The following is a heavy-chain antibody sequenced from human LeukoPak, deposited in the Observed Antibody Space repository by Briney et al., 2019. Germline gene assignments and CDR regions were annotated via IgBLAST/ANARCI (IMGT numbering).Heavy chain of an antibody. CDR3: ARGMTSDYDLGLDY. J-gene: IGHJ4*02. Sequence: QPGESLRLSCAASGFTFSRYGMVWVRQAPGKGLEIVSAITGDGGSTYYADLVKGRFIISRDNFKNTVDLQMGSLRAEDMAVYYCARGMTSDYDLGLDYWDQGTLVTVSS. D-gene: IGHD5-12*01. CDR1: GFTFSRYG. V-gene: IGHV3-64*02. CDR2: ITGDGGST.